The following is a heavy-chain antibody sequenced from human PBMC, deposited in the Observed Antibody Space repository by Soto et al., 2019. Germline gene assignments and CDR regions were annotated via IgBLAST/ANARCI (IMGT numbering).Heavy chain of an antibody. D-gene: IGHD4-17*01. Sequence: QVQLQESGPGLVKPSETLSLTCTVSGGSISSYYWSWIRQPPGKGLEWLGYIYYSGSTNYNPSLTSRVTIAVDTSKNQFSLKLSSVTAAATAVYYGARRYGVYFDYWGQGTLVTVSS. CDR2: IYYSGST. CDR1: GGSISSYY. CDR3: ARRYGVYFDY. V-gene: IGHV4-59*08. J-gene: IGHJ4*02.